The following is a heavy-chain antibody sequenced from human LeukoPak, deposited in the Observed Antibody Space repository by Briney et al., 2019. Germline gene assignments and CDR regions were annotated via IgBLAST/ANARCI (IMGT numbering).Heavy chain of an antibody. CDR1: GFTFSTYW. D-gene: IGHD3/OR15-3a*01. V-gene: IGHV3-74*01. CDR2: IKSDGSST. CDR3: AKDHGR. Sequence: PGESLRLSCAASGFTFSTYWMSWVRQAPGKGLVWVSRIKSDGSSTDYADSVKGRFTISRDNAKNTLYLQMNSLRAEDTAVYYCAKDHGRWGQGTLVTVSS. J-gene: IGHJ4*02.